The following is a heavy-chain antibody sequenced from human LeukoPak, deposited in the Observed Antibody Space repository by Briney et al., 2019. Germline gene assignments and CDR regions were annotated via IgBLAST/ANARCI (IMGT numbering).Heavy chain of an antibody. D-gene: IGHD1-26*01. Sequence: GGSLRLSCAASGFTFSSYSMNWVRQPPGKGLEWVSHITASGTAMFYADSVKGRFTISRDNAKNSLYLQMNSLRDEDTAVYYCASSGSYRFDYWGQGTLVTVSS. CDR1: GFTFSSYS. CDR3: ASSGSYRFDY. CDR2: ITASGTAM. V-gene: IGHV3-48*02. J-gene: IGHJ4*02.